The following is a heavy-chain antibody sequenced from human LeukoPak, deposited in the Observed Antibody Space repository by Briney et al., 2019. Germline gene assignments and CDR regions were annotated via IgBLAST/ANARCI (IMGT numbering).Heavy chain of an antibody. CDR1: GYTFTGYY. V-gene: IGHV1-2*02. D-gene: IGHD2-2*02. J-gene: IGHJ4*02. CDR2: INPNSGGT. CDR3: ARYQLLYRAFDY. Sequence: ASVKVSCKASGYTFTGYYMHWVRQAPGQGLEWMGWINPNSGGTNYAQKFQGRVTMTRDTSISTAYMELSRLRSDDTAVYYCARYQLLYRAFDYWGQGTLVTVSS.